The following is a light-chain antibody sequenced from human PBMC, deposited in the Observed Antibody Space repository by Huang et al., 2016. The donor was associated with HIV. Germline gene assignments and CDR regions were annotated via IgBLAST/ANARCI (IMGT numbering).Light chain of an antibody. Sequence: EIVMTPSPSTLSVSPGERATLSCRASQSVTGNLAWYQYKPGQPPRLLIYGASTRAAGAAARFNASGSGTEFTLTINSLQSEDFAVYYCQQYNKWPRTFGPGTKVDVK. CDR3: QQYNKWPRT. CDR2: GAS. J-gene: IGKJ3*01. CDR1: QSVTGN. V-gene: IGKV3-15*01.